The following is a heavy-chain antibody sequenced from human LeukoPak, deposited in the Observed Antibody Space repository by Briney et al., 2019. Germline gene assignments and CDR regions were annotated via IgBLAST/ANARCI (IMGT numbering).Heavy chain of an antibody. V-gene: IGHV4-39*01. J-gene: IGHJ4*02. CDR1: GGSISSSSYY. Sequence: SETLSLTCTVSGGSISSSSYYWGWIRQPPGKGLEWIGSIYYSGSTYYNPSLKSRVTISVDTSKNQFSLKLSSVTAADTAVYYCARIRLLRFLEWLLESSHFDYWGQGTLVTVSS. CDR2: IYYSGST. CDR3: ARIRLLRFLEWLLESSHFDY. D-gene: IGHD3-3*01.